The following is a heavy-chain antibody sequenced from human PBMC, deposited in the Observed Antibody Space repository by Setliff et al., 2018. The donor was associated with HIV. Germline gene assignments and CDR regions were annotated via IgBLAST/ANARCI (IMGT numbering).Heavy chain of an antibody. CDR3: VRRRGPMVRGVDPSPSYYFDY. CDR1: GGSFSGYY. Sequence: PSETLSLTCAVYGGSFSGYYWSWIRQSPGKGLEWIGEINYGRTTNYNPSLESRVTISVDTSKNQFSLRIKSVNAGDTGKCYCVRRRGPMVRGVDPSPSYYFDYWGQGTLVTVSS. CDR2: INYGRTT. D-gene: IGHD3-10*01. J-gene: IGHJ4*02. V-gene: IGHV4-34*01.